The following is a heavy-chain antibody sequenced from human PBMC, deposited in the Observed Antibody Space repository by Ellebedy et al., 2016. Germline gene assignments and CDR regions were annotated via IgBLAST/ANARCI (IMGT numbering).Heavy chain of an antibody. CDR3: ARTPPYYYYHMDV. Sequence: GESLKIFXAPSGFTFSDYKLHWVRQAPGKGLEWVSSITGSNYIYYADSVRGRFTISRDNARNSLYLQMNSLRAEDTAVYYCARTPPYYYYHMDVWGQGTTVTVS. CDR2: ITGSNYI. V-gene: IGHV3-69-1*01. D-gene: IGHD2-15*01. J-gene: IGHJ6*02. CDR1: GFTFSDYK.